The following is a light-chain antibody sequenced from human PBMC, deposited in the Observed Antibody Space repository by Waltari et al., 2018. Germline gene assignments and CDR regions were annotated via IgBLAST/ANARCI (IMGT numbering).Light chain of an antibody. J-gene: IGLJ2*01. CDR3: QAWDSSTYHVV. Sequence: SYELTQPPSVSVYPGQTASITCSGDKLGDKYACWYQQTPGQPPVVVLYQDHKRPSGSSERVSGSNAGNTATLTMSGTQAMDEADYYCQAWDSSTYHVVFGGGTKLTVL. V-gene: IGLV3-1*01. CDR2: QDH. CDR1: KLGDKY.